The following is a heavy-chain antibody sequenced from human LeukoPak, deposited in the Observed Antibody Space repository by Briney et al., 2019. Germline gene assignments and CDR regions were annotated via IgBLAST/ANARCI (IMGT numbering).Heavy chain of an antibody. J-gene: IGHJ3*02. V-gene: IGHV4-39*01. CDR2: IYYSGST. D-gene: IGHD3-10*01. Sequence: KTSETLSLTCTVSGGSINSSSYYWGWMRQPPGKGLEWIGTIYYSGSTYYNPSLKSRVTISVDTSKNQFSLKLSSVTASDTAVYYCARRFAPSRNDAFDIWGQGTMVTVSS. CDR3: ARRFAPSRNDAFDI. CDR1: GGSINSSSYY.